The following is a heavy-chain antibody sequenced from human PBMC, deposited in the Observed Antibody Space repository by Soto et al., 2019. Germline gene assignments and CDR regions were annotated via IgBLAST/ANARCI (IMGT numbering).Heavy chain of an antibody. V-gene: IGHV1-3*05. J-gene: IGHJ4*02. Sequence: QVQLVQSGAEEKKPGASVKVSCKASGYTFISYAMYWVRQAPGQRLEWMGWINAGNGNTKYSQKFQGRVTITRDTSASPAYMELRSLRSEDTAGYYCARDFNYGSGDYWGQGTLVTVSS. CDR1: GYTFISYA. CDR2: INAGNGNT. D-gene: IGHD3-10*01. CDR3: ARDFNYGSGDY.